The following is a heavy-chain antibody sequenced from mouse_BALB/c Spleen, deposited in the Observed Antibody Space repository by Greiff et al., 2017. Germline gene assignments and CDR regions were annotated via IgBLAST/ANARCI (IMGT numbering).Heavy chain of an antibody. CDR1: GYTFTSYD. V-gene: IGHV1-85*01. D-gene: IGHD1-2*01. CDR3: ARAHFITPAGGYAMGY. Sequence: VQLQQSGAELVKPGASVKLSCKASGYTFTSYDINWVRQRPEQGLEWIGWIFPGDGSIKYNEKFKGKATLTTDKSSSTAYMQLSRLTSEDSAVYFCARAHFITPAGGYAMGYRGQEASETASS. J-gene: IGHJ4*01. CDR2: IFPGDGSI.